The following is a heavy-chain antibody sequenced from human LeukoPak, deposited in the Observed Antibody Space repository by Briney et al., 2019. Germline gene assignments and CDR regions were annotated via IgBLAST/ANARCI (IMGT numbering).Heavy chain of an antibody. CDR3: ARHLYSVYELDY. J-gene: IGHJ4*02. CDR2: IYHSGST. Sequence: SETLSLTCAVSGYSISSGYYWGWIRQPPGKGLEWIGSIYHSGSTYYNPSLKSRVTISVDTSKNQFSLKLSSVTAADTAVYYCARHLYSVYELDYWGQGTLVTVSS. V-gene: IGHV4-38-2*01. CDR1: GYSISSGYY. D-gene: IGHD5/OR15-5a*01.